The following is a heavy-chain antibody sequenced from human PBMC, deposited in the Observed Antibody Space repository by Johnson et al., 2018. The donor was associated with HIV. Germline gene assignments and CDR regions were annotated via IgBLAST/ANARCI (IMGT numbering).Heavy chain of an antibody. D-gene: IGHD5-12*01. CDR3: AKVRLRGIVANDAFDI. CDR2: ISDDGINK. Sequence: QVQLVESGGGVVQPGGSLRLSCAASGFTFNNYSVHWVRQAPGKGLDWVSVISDDGINKYYADSVKGRFTISRDNTKNSLYLQMNSLRAEDTAVYYCAKVRLRGIVANDAFDIWGQGTMVTVSS. J-gene: IGHJ3*02. CDR1: GFTFNNYS. V-gene: IGHV3-30*12.